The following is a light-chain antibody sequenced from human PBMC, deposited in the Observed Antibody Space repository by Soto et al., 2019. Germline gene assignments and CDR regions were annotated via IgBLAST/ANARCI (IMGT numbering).Light chain of an antibody. CDR3: QQYNNWPWT. V-gene: IGKV3-15*01. Sequence: EIVMTQSPATLSVSPGERATLSCRASQSVSSNLAWYQQKPGQAHRLLIYGASPRATGIPARFSVSGSGTEFTLTISSLQSEDFAVYYCQQYNNWPWTFGQGTKVEIQ. J-gene: IGKJ1*01. CDR1: QSVSSN. CDR2: GAS.